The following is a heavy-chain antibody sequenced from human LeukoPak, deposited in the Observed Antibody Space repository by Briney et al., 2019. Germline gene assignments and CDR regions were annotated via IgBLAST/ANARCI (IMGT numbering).Heavy chain of an antibody. CDR1: GFTVSSNY. CDR2: IYSGGST. D-gene: IGHD1-26*01. J-gene: IGHJ4*02. CDR3: ARSPLGRYPYFDY. V-gene: IGHV3-53*01. Sequence: GGSLRPSCAASGFTVSSNYMSWVRQAPGKGLEWVSVIYSGGSTYYADSVKGRFTISRDNSKNTLYLQMNSLRAEDTAVYYCARSPLGRYPYFDYWGQGTLVTVSS.